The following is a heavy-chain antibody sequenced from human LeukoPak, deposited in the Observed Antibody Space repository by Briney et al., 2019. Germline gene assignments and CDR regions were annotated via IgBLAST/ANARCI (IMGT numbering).Heavy chain of an antibody. J-gene: IGHJ4*02. V-gene: IGHV3-11*04. D-gene: IGHD2-21*01. CDR3: ARDYCGGPNCLNAQTLDS. Sequence: GGSLRLSCAASGFTFSDYYMSWIRQAPGKGLEWVGYITGSGEITSYGDSVKGRFTISRDNAKNSLYLQMNSLGVDDTALYYCARDYCGGPNCLNAQTLDSWGQGTLVTVSS. CDR2: ITGSGEIT. CDR1: GFTFSDYY.